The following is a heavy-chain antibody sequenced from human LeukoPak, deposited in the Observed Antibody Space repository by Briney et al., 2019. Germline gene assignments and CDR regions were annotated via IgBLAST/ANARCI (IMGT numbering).Heavy chain of an antibody. CDR2: INWIGGST. D-gene: IGHD3-10*01. V-gene: IGHV3-20*04. Sequence: TGGSLRLSCAASGFTFDDYGMSWVRQAPGKGLEWVSGINWIGGSTGYADSVKGRFTISRDNAKNSLYLQMNSLRAEDTALYYCAREAILWFGELTKKSGFDYWGQGTLVTVSS. CDR3: AREAILWFGELTKKSGFDY. J-gene: IGHJ4*02. CDR1: GFTFDDYG.